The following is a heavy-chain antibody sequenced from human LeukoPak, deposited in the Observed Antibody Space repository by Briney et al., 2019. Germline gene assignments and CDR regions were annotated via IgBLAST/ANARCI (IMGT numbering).Heavy chain of an antibody. D-gene: IGHD5-18*01. CDR1: GFIFSNYG. CDR3: AKHDSAWIQLWLRY. CDR2: MRYDGSKK. J-gene: IGHJ4*02. Sequence: GGSLRLSCAASGFIFSNYGMHWVRQAPGKGLEWVAFMRYDGSKKSFADSVKGRFTISRDNSKNTLYLQMNSLRAEDTAVYYCAKHDSAWIQLWLRYWGQGTLVTVSS. V-gene: IGHV3-30*02.